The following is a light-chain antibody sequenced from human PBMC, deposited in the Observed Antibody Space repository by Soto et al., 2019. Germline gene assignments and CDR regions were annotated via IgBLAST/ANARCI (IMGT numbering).Light chain of an antibody. Sequence: EIVLTQSPGTLSLSPGERATLSCRASQSVSSSYLAWYQQKPGQAPRLLIYGASSRATGIPDRFSGSGSGIDLTLTISRLEPEDFAVYYCQQYGNSPPYTFGQGTKLEIK. J-gene: IGKJ2*01. CDR3: QQYGNSPPYT. CDR1: QSVSSSY. V-gene: IGKV3-20*01. CDR2: GAS.